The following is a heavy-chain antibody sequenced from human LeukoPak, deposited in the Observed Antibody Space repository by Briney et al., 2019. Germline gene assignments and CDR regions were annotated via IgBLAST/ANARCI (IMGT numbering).Heavy chain of an antibody. CDR3: AKSTPWSTGYRAPKYYFDY. Sequence: GGSLRLSCAASGFTFSSYGMHWVRQAPGKGLEWVAFIRYDGSNKYYADSVKGRFTISRDNSKNTLYLQTNSLRAEDTAVYYCAKSTPWSTGYRAPKYYFDYWGQGTLVTVSS. V-gene: IGHV3-30*02. CDR1: GFTFSSYG. CDR2: IRYDGSNK. J-gene: IGHJ4*02. D-gene: IGHD1-1*01.